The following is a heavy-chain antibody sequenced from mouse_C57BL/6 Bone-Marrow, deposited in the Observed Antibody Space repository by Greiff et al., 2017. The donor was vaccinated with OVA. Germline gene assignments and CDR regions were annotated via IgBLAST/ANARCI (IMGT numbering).Heavy chain of an antibody. J-gene: IGHJ1*03. CDR3: ARWATTVSSGGYFDV. CDR2: IYPGSGST. CDR1: GYTFTSYW. Sequence: VQLQQPGAELVKPGASVKMSCKASGYTFTSYWITWVKQRPGQGLEWIGDIYPGSGSTNYNEKFKSKATLTVDTSSSTAYMQLSSLTSEDSAVYYCARWATTVSSGGYFDVWGTGTTVAVSS. D-gene: IGHD2-2*01. V-gene: IGHV1-55*01.